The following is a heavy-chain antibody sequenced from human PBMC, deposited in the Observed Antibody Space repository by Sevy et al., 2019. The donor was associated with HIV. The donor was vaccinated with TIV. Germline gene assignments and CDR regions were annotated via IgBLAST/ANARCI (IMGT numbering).Heavy chain of an antibody. D-gene: IGHD1-1*01. V-gene: IGHV1-69*13. CDR2: IIPIFGTA. Sequence: ASVKVSCKASGGTFSSYAISWVRQAPGQGLEWMGGIIPIFGTANYAQKFQGRVTITADESTSTAYMELSSLRSEDTAVYYCARDRPRSLERRGPVGYYYYMDVWGKGTTVTVSS. CDR3: ARDRPRSLERRGPVGYYYYMDV. J-gene: IGHJ6*03. CDR1: GGTFSSYA.